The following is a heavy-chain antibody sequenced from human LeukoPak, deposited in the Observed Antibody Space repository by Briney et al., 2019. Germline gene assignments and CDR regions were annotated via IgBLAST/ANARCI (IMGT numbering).Heavy chain of an antibody. CDR2: ISGSSTDT. J-gene: IGHJ4*02. D-gene: IGHD3-10*01. Sequence: PGGSLRLSCAASGFTFSDYYMTWIRQAPGKGLEWVSYISGSSTDTNYADSVKGRFTISRDNAKNSLYQQMNSLRAEDTAVYYCSTDPRLLRHWGQGTLVTVSS. V-gene: IGHV3-11*05. CDR1: GFTFSDYY. CDR3: STDPRLLRH.